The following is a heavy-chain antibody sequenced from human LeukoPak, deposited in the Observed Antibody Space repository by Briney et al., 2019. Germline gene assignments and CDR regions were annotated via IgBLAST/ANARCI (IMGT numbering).Heavy chain of an antibody. CDR2: INHSGST. J-gene: IGHJ4*02. D-gene: IGHD5-12*01. V-gene: IGHV4-34*01. Sequence: PSETLSLTCAVYGGSFSGYYWSWIRQPPGKGLEWIGEINHSGSTNYNPSLKSRVTISVDTSKNQFSLKLSSVTAADTAVYYCARGRGYSGYDDRGIDYWGQGTLVTVSS. CDR1: GGSFSGYY. CDR3: ARGRGYSGYDDRGIDY.